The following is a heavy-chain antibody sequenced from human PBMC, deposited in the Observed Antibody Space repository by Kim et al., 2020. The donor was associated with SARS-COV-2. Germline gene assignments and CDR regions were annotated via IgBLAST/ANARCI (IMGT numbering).Heavy chain of an antibody. Sequence: NPSHKSRVTISVDTSKNQFSLKLSSVTAADTAVYYCARVRIVGATLFDYWGQGTLVTVSS. CDR3: ARVRIVGATLFDY. V-gene: IGHV4-34*01. J-gene: IGHJ4*02. D-gene: IGHD1-26*01.